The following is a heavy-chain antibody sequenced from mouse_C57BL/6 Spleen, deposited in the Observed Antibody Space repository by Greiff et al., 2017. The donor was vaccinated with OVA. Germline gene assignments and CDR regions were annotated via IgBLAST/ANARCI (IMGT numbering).Heavy chain of an antibody. CDR1: GYSITSGYY. V-gene: IGHV3-6*01. D-gene: IGHD1-1*01. Sequence: VQLQQSGPGLVKPSQSLSLTCSVTGYSITSGYYWNWIRQFPGNKLEWMGYISYDGSNNYNPSLKNRISITRDTSKNQFFLKLNSVTTEDTATYYGARDYDGSSWFAYWGQGTLVTVSA. CDR3: ARDYDGSSWFAY. J-gene: IGHJ3*01. CDR2: ISYDGSN.